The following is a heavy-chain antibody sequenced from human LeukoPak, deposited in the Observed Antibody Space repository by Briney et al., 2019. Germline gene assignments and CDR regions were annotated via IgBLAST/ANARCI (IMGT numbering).Heavy chain of an antibody. CDR1: GGSFSGYY. CDR3: AKVDVVLTAIGY. Sequence: PSETLSLTCAVYGGSFSGYYWSWIRQPPGKGLEWIGEINHSGSTNYNPSLRSRVTISVDTSKNQFSLKLSSVTAADTAVYYCAKVDVVLTAIGYWGQGTLVTVSS. J-gene: IGHJ4*02. D-gene: IGHD2-21*02. V-gene: IGHV4-34*01. CDR2: INHSGST.